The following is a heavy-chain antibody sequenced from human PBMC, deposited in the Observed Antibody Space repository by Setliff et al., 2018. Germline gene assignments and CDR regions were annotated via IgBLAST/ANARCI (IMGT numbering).Heavy chain of an antibody. V-gene: IGHV3-23*03. D-gene: IGHD3-10*01. Sequence: GGSLRLSCAASGLTFSSDAMTWVRQTPGKGLEWVSVISSDGTSIYYADSVKGRFTISRGTSKNTLYLQMSSLRTEDTAMYYCRLWFGELLRDYWGQGTLVTVSS. J-gene: IGHJ4*02. CDR2: ISSDGTSI. CDR3: RLWFGELLRDY. CDR1: GLTFSSDA.